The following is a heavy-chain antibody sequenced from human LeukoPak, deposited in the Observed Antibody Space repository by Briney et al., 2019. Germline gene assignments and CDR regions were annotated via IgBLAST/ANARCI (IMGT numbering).Heavy chain of an antibody. V-gene: IGHV3-72*01. J-gene: IGHJ4*02. CDR3: ARVFEGY. CDR2: TRNKANSYTT. CDR1: GLTFSTSG. Sequence: GGSLRLSCTTSGLTFSTSGFNWVRQAPGKGLEWVGRTRNKANSYTTEYAASVKGRFTISRDDSKNSLYLQMNSLKTEDTAVYYCARVFEGYWGQGTLVTVSS.